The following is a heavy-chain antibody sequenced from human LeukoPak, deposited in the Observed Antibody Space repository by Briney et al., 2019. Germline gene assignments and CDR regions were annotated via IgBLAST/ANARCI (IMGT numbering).Heavy chain of an antibody. CDR2: IREDGSER. V-gene: IGHV3-7*04. Sequence: GGSLRLSCAASGFTSRDYYMSWIRQAPGKGLEWVAKIREDGSERHYVDSVKGRFTLSRDNAKNSLYLQMNSLRAEDTAVYYCARDAYWGQGTLVTVTS. J-gene: IGHJ4*02. CDR3: ARDAY. CDR1: GFTSRDYY.